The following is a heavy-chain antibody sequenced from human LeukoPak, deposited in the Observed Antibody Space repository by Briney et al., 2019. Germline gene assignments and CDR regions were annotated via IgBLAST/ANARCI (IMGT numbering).Heavy chain of an antibody. J-gene: IGHJ4*02. V-gene: IGHV3-7*01. Sequence: PGGSLRLSCAASGFTFSSYWMSWVRQAPGKGLEWVANIKQDGSEKQYVDSVKGRFTISRDNVKNSLYLQMNSPRVEDTAVYYCAKASRGPGETYWGQGTLVTVSS. CDR3: AKASRGPGETY. CDR2: IKQDGSEK. CDR1: GFTFSSYW. D-gene: IGHD3-10*01.